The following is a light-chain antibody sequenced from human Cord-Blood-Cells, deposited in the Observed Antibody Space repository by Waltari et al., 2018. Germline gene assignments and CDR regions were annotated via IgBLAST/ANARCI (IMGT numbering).Light chain of an antibody. J-gene: IGLJ1*01. CDR3: SSYTSSSTLYV. CDR1: SSDVGGYNY. CDR2: DVR. V-gene: IGLV2-14*01. Sequence: QSALTQPASVSGSPGQSITLSCTGTSSDVGGYNYVSWYQQHPGKAPKLMIYDVRNRPSGVSNRFSGSKSGNTASLTISGLQAEDEADYYCSSYTSSSTLYVFGTGTKVTVL.